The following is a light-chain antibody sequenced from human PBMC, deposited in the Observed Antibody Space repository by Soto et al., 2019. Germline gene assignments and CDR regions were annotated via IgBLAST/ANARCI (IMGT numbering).Light chain of an antibody. V-gene: IGLV2-14*01. Sequence: QSVLTQPASVSGSPGQSITISCTGTSSDVGTYNFVSWYQQHPGKAPKLMLYEVNRRPSGVSYRFSGSKSGNTASLTISGLQAEDEADYYCSSYTGRHSLYVFGTGTKVTVL. CDR3: SSYTGRHSLYV. CDR2: EVN. J-gene: IGLJ1*01. CDR1: SSDVGTYNF.